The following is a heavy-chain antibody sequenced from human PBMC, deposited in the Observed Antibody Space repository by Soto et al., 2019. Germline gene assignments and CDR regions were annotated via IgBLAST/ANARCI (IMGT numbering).Heavy chain of an antibody. CDR3: ARTRSAWSDFHYYSLDV. CDR1: GFTFSSYG. CDR2: ISSSGSTI. V-gene: IGHV3-48*01. Sequence: PGGSLRLSCAASGFTFSSYGMHWVRQAPGKGLEWVSYISSSGSTIYYADSVKGRFTISRDNSNSALYVQMNSLTGEDTAVYYCARTRSAWSDFHYYSLDVWGQGTTVTVSS. D-gene: IGHD1-26*01. J-gene: IGHJ6*02.